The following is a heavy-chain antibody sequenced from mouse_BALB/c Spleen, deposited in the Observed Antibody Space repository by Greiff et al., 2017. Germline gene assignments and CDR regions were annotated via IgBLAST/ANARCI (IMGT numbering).Heavy chain of an antibody. CDR3: TREDVPYAMDY. J-gene: IGHJ4*01. V-gene: IGHV1-5*01. CDR2: IDPGNSDT. CDR1: GYTFTSYW. Sequence: VQLQQSGTVLARPGASVKMSCKASGYTFTSYWMHWVQQRPGQGLEWIGAIDPGNSDTSYNQKFKGKAKLNAVTATSTAYMELSSLTNEDSAVYYSTREDVPYAMDYWGQGTSVTVSS. D-gene: IGHD5-1*01.